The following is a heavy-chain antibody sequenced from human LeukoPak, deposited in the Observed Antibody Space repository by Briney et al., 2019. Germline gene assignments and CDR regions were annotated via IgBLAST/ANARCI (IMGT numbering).Heavy chain of an antibody. J-gene: IGHJ3*02. CDR2: ISYDGSNK. CDR3: AKGSAAAGTIYTFDI. V-gene: IGHV3-30*18. D-gene: IGHD6-13*01. Sequence: GGSLRLSCAASGFTFSSYGMHWVRQAPGKGLEWVAVISYDGSNKYYADPVKGRFTISRDNSKNTLYLQMNSLRAEDTAVYYCAKGSAAAGTIYTFDIWGQGTMVTVSS. CDR1: GFTFSSYG.